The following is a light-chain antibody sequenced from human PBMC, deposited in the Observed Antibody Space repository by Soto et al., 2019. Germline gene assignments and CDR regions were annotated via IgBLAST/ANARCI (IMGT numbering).Light chain of an antibody. J-gene: IGKJ1*01. CDR2: GAS. CDR3: QQYNNWPRT. CDR1: QSVSSN. V-gene: IGKV3-15*01. Sequence: EIVMTQSPATLSVSPGERATLSCRASQSVSSNLAWYQQKPVQAPRLLIYGASTRATGIPARFSGSGSGTEFILTISSLQSEDFAVYYCQQYNNWPRTFGQGTKVEIK.